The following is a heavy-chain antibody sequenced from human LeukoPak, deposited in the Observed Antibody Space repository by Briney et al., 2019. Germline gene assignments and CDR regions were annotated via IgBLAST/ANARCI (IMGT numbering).Heavy chain of an antibody. Sequence: GASVKVSCKASGGTFSSYAISWVRQAPGQGLEWMGGIIPILGTANYAQKFQGRVTITADESTSTAYMELSSLRSEDMAVYYCATKRGYSYGSPHWGQGTLVTVSS. D-gene: IGHD5-18*01. J-gene: IGHJ4*02. CDR1: GGTFSSYA. V-gene: IGHV1-69*13. CDR2: IIPILGTA. CDR3: ATKRGYSYGSPH.